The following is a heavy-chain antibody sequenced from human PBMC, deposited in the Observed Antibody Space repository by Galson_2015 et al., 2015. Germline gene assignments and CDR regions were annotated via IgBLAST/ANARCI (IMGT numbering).Heavy chain of an antibody. Sequence: SLRLSCAVSGFTFNDYYMSWIRQAPGKGLEWVSDISSSSSFTNYADSVKGRFTISRDNAKSSVYLQMNSLRDEDTAVYFCARDRSHGWYYFDYWGQGNLVIVAS. CDR3: ARDRSHGWYYFDY. V-gene: IGHV3-11*05. CDR2: ISSSSSFT. J-gene: IGHJ4*02. D-gene: IGHD6-19*01. CDR1: GFTFNDYY.